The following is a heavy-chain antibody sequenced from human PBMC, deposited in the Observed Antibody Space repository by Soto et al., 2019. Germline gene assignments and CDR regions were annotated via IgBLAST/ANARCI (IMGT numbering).Heavy chain of an antibody. Sequence: PSETLSLTCTVSGGSISSYYWSWIRQPPGKGLEWIGYIYYSGSTNYNPSLKSRVTISVDTSKNRFSLKLSSVTAADTAVYYCARVPSAAGTYYYGMDVWGQGTTVTVSS. CDR3: ARVPSAAGTYYYGMDV. CDR1: GGSISSYY. CDR2: IYYSGST. V-gene: IGHV4-59*01. J-gene: IGHJ6*02. D-gene: IGHD6-13*01.